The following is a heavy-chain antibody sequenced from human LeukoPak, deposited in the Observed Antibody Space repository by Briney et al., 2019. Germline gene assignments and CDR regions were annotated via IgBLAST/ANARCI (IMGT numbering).Heavy chain of an antibody. Sequence: PGGSLRLSCAASGFTFSSYWMSWVRQAPGKGLEWVANIKQDGSEKYYVDSVKGRFTISRDNAKNSLYLQMNSLRAEDTAVYYCARVYPATKVGPARPRYMDVWGKGTTVTVSS. V-gene: IGHV3-7*01. CDR1: GFTFSSYW. CDR3: ARVYPATKVGPARPRYMDV. D-gene: IGHD6-6*01. CDR2: IKQDGSEK. J-gene: IGHJ6*03.